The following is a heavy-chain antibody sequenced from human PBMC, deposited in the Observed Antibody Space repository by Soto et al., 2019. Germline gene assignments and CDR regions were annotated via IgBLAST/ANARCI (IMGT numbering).Heavy chain of an antibody. J-gene: IGHJ5*02. CDR1: GGSISSSSYY. D-gene: IGHD3-10*01. V-gene: IGHV4-39*01. CDR3: ARRSGSGSYYFPNWFDP. CDR2: IYYSGST. Sequence: PSETLSLTCTVSGGSISSSSYYWGWIRQPPGKGLEWIGSIYYSGSTYYNSSLKSRITISVDTSKNQFSLKLSSVTAADTAVYYCARRSGSGSYYFPNWFDPWGQGTLVTVSS.